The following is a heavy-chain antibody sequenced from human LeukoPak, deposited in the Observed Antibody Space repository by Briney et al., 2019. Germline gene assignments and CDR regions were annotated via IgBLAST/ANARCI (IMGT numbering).Heavy chain of an antibody. CDR2: ISYDGSNK. V-gene: IGHV3-30*18. J-gene: IGHJ6*03. Sequence: GGSLRLSCAASGFTFSSYGMHWVRQAPGKGLEWVAVISYDGSNKYYADSVKGRFTISRDNSKNTLYLQMNSLRAEDTAVYYCAKDHYEGYMDVWGKGTTVTVS. CDR3: AKDHYEGYMDV. D-gene: IGHD3-22*01. CDR1: GFTFSSYG.